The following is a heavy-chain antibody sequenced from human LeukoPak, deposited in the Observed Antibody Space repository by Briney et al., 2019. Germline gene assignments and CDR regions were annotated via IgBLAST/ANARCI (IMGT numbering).Heavy chain of an antibody. CDR2: INWSGGST. CDR1: GFTFDDYG. D-gene: IGHD1-26*01. Sequence: GGSLRLSCAASGFTFDDYGMSWVRQAPGKGLEWVSGINWSGGSTGYADSVKGRFTISRDNAKNSLYLQMTSLRAEDTALFYCARVGTSYGAFDMWGQGTMVTVSS. J-gene: IGHJ3*02. V-gene: IGHV3-20*04. CDR3: ARVGTSYGAFDM.